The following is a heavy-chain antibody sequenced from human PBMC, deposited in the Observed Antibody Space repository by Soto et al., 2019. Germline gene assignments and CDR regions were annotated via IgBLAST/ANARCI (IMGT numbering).Heavy chain of an antibody. CDR1: GFTFSSYA. V-gene: IGHV3-23*01. Sequence: EVQLLESGGGLVQPGGSLRLSCAASGFTFSSYAMSWVRQAPGKGLEWVSAISGSGGSTYYADSVKGRFTISRDNSRNTLYLQMNSLRAEDTAVYYCAKDLRRWELLSILDYWGQGTLVTVSS. CDR2: ISGSGGST. CDR3: AKDLRRWELLSILDY. D-gene: IGHD1-26*01. J-gene: IGHJ4*02.